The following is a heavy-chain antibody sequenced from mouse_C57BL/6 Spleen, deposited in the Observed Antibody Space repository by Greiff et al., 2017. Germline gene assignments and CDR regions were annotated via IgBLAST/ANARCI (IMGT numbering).Heavy chain of an antibody. D-gene: IGHD1-1*01. CDR2: FYPGSGSI. Sequence: QVQLQQSGAELVKPGASVKLSCKASGYTFTEYTIHWVKQRSGQGLEWIGWFYPGSGSIKYNEKFKDKATLTADKSSSTVYMELSRLTSEDSAVXFCARHEDSSPLSSYYGGFAYWGQGTLVTVSA. V-gene: IGHV1-62-2*01. CDR1: GYTFTEYT. J-gene: IGHJ3*01. CDR3: ARHEDSSPLSSYYGGFAY.